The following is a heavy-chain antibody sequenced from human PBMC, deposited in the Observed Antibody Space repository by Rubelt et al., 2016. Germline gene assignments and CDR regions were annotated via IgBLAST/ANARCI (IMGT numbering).Heavy chain of an antibody. V-gene: IGHV3-23*01. CDR3: ARDRYGDHISDGFDI. Sequence: NRGEWVSAISSSGDSTYYVDSVKGRFTISRDNSKNTLYLQMNSLGAEDTALYYCARDRYGDHISDGFDIWGQGTMVTVSS. D-gene: IGHD4-17*01. J-gene: IGHJ3*02. CDR2: ISSSGDST.